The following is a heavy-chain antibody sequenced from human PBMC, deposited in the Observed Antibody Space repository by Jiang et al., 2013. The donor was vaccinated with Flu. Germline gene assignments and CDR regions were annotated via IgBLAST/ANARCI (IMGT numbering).Heavy chain of an antibody. D-gene: IGHD3-10*01. J-gene: IGHJ4*02. CDR1: GFTFSSYG. CDR2: ISYDGSNK. V-gene: IGHV3-30*18. Sequence: VQLLESGGGVVQPGRSLRLSCAASGFTFSSYGMHWVRQAPGKGLEWVAVISYDGSNKYYADSVKGRFTISRDNSKNTLYLQMNSLRAEDTAVYYCAKDPYYYGSGSYYMDYWGQGTLVTVSS. CDR3: AKDPYYYGSGSYYMDY.